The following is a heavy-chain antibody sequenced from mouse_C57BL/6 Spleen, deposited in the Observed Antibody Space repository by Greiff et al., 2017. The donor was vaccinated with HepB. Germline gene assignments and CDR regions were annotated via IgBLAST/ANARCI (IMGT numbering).Heavy chain of an antibody. V-gene: IGHV1-55*01. CDR2: IYPGSGST. CDR3: ASRGWGNFYSMDY. CDR1: GYTFTSYW. Sequence: VQLQQSGAELVKPGASVKMSCKASGYTFTSYWITWVKQRPGQGLEWIGDIYPGSGSTNYNEKFKSKATLTVDTSSSTAYMQLSSLTSVDSAVYYCASRGWGNFYSMDYWGQGTSVTVSS. D-gene: IGHD2-1*01. J-gene: IGHJ4*01.